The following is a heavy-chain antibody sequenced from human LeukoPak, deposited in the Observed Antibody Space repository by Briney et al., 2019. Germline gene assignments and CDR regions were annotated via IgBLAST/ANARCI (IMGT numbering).Heavy chain of an antibody. D-gene: IGHD2-15*01. J-gene: IGHJ4*02. CDR3: ARRMGD. CDR1: GDSISNYY. V-gene: IGHV4-4*07. CDR2: IYASGTT. Sequence: SETLSLTCSVSGDSISNYYWSWIRQPAGKGLEWIGRIYASGTTIYNPSLKSRVTMSADTSKNHFSLNLSYVTAADTGMYYCARRMGDWGQGTLVTVSS.